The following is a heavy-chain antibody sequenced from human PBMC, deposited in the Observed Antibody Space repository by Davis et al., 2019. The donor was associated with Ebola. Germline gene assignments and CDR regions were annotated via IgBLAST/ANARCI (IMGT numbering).Heavy chain of an antibody. CDR2: ISWDGRST. Sequence: GESLKISCAASGFTFGDYAMHWVRQAPGKGLEWVSLISWDGRSTAYADSVRDRFSISRDNSRNFLYLQMNGLRAEDTALYYCTAYDSTFGNYWGQGTLVTVSS. CDR1: GFTFGDYA. J-gene: IGHJ4*02. CDR3: TAYDSTFGNY. D-gene: IGHD3-22*01. V-gene: IGHV3-43D*03.